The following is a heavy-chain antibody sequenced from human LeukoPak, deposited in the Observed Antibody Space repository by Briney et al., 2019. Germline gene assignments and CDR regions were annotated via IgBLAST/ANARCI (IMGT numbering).Heavy chain of an antibody. CDR1: GYTLTELS. D-gene: IGHD3-22*01. J-gene: IGHJ6*03. CDR3: ARGPGGRRGYHPLEDYYYYYYMDV. Sequence: ASVKVSCKVSGYTLTELSMHWVRQAPGQGLEWMGWISAYNGNTNYPQKLQGRVTMTTDTSTSTAYMELRSLRSDDTAVYYCARGPGGRRGYHPLEDYYYYYYMDVWGKGTTVTVSS. CDR2: ISAYNGNT. V-gene: IGHV1-18*01.